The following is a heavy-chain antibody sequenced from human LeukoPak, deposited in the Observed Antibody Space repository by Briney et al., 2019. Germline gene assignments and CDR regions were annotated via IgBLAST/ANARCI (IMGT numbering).Heavy chain of an antibody. Sequence: GGSLRLSCAASGFTFSSYAMSWVRQAPGKGLEWVSAISGSGGSTYYADSVKGRFTISRDNSKNTLYLQMNSLRAEDTAVYYCAREGGDILTGFEGNGFDYWGQGTLVTVSS. CDR2: ISGSGGST. CDR3: AREGGDILTGFEGNGFDY. CDR1: GFTFSSYA. D-gene: IGHD3-9*01. V-gene: IGHV3-23*01. J-gene: IGHJ4*02.